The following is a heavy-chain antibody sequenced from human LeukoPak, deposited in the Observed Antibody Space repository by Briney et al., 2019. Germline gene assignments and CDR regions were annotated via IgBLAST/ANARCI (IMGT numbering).Heavy chain of an antibody. V-gene: IGHV4-59*12. Sequence: SETLSLTCTVSGGSISNYYWGWVRQPPGKALEWIGNIFYSGSTCYSPSLKSRVTISLDTSRNQFSLKLNSVTAADTAVYYCAKSNGYGLIDIWGQGTMVTVSS. J-gene: IGHJ3*02. CDR2: IFYSGST. CDR1: GGSISNYY. D-gene: IGHD3-22*01. CDR3: AKSNGYGLIDI.